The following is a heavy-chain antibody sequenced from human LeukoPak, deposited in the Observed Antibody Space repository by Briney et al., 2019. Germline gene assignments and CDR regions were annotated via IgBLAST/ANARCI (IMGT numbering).Heavy chain of an antibody. CDR2: IYYSGST. CDR3: ARDRHYGDYAGSWFDP. CDR1: GASISTYF. Sequence: SETLSLTCTVSGASISTYFWSWIRQPPGKGLEGIGYIYYSGSTNYNPSLKSRVTISVDTSKNQFSLKLSSVTAADTAVYYCARDRHYGDYAGSWFDPWGQGTLVTVSS. V-gene: IGHV4-59*01. D-gene: IGHD4-17*01. J-gene: IGHJ5*02.